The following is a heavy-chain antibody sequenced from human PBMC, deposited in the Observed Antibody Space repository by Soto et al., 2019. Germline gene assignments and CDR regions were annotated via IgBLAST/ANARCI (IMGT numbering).Heavy chain of an antibody. D-gene: IGHD6-19*01. Sequence: QVQLVESGGGVVQPGEYLKVACAASGFTVATTGMHWVRQAPGKGLEWVAMISHSGPSKVYIYSVQGRFTISRDNAKNNLYLQMSSLRPEDTAIYYCAKDWGSSGWFNWFNPWGQGVLVNVSS. J-gene: IGHJ5*02. CDR3: AKDWGSSGWFNWFNP. CDR2: ISHSGPSK. CDR1: GFTVATTG. V-gene: IGHV3-30*18.